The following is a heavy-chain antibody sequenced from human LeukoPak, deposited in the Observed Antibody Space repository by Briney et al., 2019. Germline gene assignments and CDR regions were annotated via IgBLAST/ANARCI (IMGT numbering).Heavy chain of an antibody. V-gene: IGHV4-39*01. CDR1: GGSISSSSYY. CDR2: IYYSGST. J-gene: IGHJ5*02. Sequence: PSETLSLTCTVSGGSISSSSYYWGWIRQPPGQGLEWIGSIYYSGSTYYNPSLMSRVTISVDTSKNQFSLKLSSVTAADTAVYYCARRPKHWFDPWGQGTLVTVSS. CDR3: ARRPKHWFDP.